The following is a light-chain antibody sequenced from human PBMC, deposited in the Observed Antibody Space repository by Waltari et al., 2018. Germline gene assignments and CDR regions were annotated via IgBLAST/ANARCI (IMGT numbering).Light chain of an antibody. Sequence: LTQSPATLSLSPGETATLSCRASQTISIYLAWYQQKPGKAPKLLIYAASTLQRGVPSRFSGSASGTEFSLTISSLQPEDSATYYCQQLNSYRYTFGQGTKLEIK. CDR2: AAS. J-gene: IGKJ2*01. CDR3: QQLNSYRYT. V-gene: IGKV1-9*01. CDR1: QTISIY.